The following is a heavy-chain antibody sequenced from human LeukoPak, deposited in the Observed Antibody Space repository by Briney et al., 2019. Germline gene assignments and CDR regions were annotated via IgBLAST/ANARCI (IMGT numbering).Heavy chain of an antibody. Sequence: SETLSLTCAVYGGSFSGYYWSWLRQPPGKGLEWIGEINHSGSTNYNPSLKSRVTISVDTSKNQFSLKLSSVTAADTAVYYCARTTVVRHFDYWGQGTLVTVSS. J-gene: IGHJ4*02. D-gene: IGHD4-23*01. CDR2: INHSGST. CDR3: ARTTVVRHFDY. V-gene: IGHV4-34*01. CDR1: GGSFSGYY.